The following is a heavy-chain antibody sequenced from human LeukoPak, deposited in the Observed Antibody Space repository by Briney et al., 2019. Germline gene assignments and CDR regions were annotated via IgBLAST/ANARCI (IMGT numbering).Heavy chain of an antibody. J-gene: IGHJ4*02. CDR1: GYSISSGYY. CDR3: ARGVDDYVWGSYRYPSPHGFDY. CDR2: IYHSGST. D-gene: IGHD3-16*02. V-gene: IGHV4-38-2*02. Sequence: SETLSLTCTVSGYSISSGYYWGWIRQPPGKGLEWIGSIYHSGSTYYNPSLKSRVTISVDTSKNQFSLKLSSVTAADTAVYYCARGVDDYVWGSYRYPSPHGFDYWGQGTLVSVSS.